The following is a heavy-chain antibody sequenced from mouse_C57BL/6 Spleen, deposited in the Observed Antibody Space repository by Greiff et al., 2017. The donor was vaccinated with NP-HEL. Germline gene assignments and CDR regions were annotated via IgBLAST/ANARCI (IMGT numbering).Heavy chain of an antibody. CDR3: ARSEYGSKKSSFDY. CDR2: IDPSDSYT. Sequence: QVQLKQPGAELVKPGASVKLSCKASGYTFTSYWMQWVKQRPGQGLEWIGEIDPSDSYTNYNQKFKGKATLTVDTSSSTAYMQLSSLTSEDSAVYYCARSEYGSKKSSFDYWGQGTTLTVSS. CDR1: GYTFTSYW. V-gene: IGHV1-50*01. J-gene: IGHJ2*01. D-gene: IGHD1-1*01.